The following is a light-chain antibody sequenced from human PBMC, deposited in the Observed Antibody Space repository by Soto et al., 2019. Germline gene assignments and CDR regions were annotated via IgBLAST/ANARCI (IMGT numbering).Light chain of an antibody. J-gene: IGKJ5*01. CDR3: MQALQTPV. Sequence: DIVMTQSTLSLPVTPGEPASISCRSSQSLLHSNGYNYLDWYLQKPGQSPQLLIYLGSNRASGVPDRFSGSGSGTDFTLKISRVEAEDVGVYYCMQALQTPVFGQGTRLEIK. CDR2: LGS. V-gene: IGKV2-28*01. CDR1: QSLLHSNGYNY.